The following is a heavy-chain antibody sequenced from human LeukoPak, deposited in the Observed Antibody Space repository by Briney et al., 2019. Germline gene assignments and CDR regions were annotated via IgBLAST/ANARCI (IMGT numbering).Heavy chain of an antibody. D-gene: IGHD2-2*01. CDR1: GYTFTGYY. V-gene: IGHV1-2*02. CDR2: INPNSGGT. Sequence: ASVKVSCKASGYTFTGYYMHWVRQAPGQGLEWMGWINPNSGGTNYARKFQGRVTMTRDTSISTAYMELSRLRSDDTAVYYCAREPRYEYQLLPDYWGQGTLVTVSS. CDR3: AREPRYEYQLLPDY. J-gene: IGHJ4*02.